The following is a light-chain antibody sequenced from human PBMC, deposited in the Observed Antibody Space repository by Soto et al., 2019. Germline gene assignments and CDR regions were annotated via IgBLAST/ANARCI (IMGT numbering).Light chain of an antibody. CDR3: LLSYSGTYV. J-gene: IGLJ1*01. CDR2: DTS. CDR1: TGAVTGGHY. Sequence: QAVVTQEPSLTVSPGRTVTLTCGSSTGAVTGGHYPYWFQQKPGQAPRTLIYDTSNKHSWTPARFSGSLLGGKAALTLSGAQPEDEADYYCLLSYSGTYVFGTGTKLTVL. V-gene: IGLV7-46*01.